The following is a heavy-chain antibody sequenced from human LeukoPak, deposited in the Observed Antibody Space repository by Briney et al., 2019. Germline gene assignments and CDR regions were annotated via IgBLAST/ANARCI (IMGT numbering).Heavy chain of an antibody. CDR3: ARDYHPATVVTLPDGYFQH. Sequence: GASVKVSCKASGYTFTSYGISWVRQAPGQGLEWMGWISAYNGNTNYAQKLQGRVTMSTDTSTSTAYMELRSLRSDDTAVYYCARDYHPATVVTLPDGYFQHWGQGTLVTVSS. V-gene: IGHV1-18*01. J-gene: IGHJ1*01. CDR1: GYTFTSYG. D-gene: IGHD4-23*01. CDR2: ISAYNGNT.